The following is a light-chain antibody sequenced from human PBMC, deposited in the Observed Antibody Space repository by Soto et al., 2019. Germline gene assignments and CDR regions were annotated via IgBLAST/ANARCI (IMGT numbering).Light chain of an antibody. CDR1: SSNIGAGKY. V-gene: IGLV1-40*01. J-gene: IGLJ3*02. CDR2: GAT. Sequence: QSVLTQPPSVSGAPGQRVTISCTGSSSNIGAGKYVHWYQQLPGRAPKLLIYGATNRPSGVPDRFSASKSGTSASLAITGLQAEDEADYHCQSYDRGLSASVFGGGTKLTVL. CDR3: QSYDRGLSASV.